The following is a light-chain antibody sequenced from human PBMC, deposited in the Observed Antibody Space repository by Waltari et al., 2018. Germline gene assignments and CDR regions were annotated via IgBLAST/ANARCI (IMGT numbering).Light chain of an antibody. CDR2: GAS. Sequence: EIVLTQSPGTLSLSPGERATLSCRASQSVSSSYLAWYQQKPRQAPRLLIYGASYRATGIPDRFSGSGSGTDFTLTISGLEPEDFAVYYCQQYDRSPETFGQGTKVEIK. J-gene: IGKJ1*01. CDR3: QQYDRSPET. CDR1: QSVSSSY. V-gene: IGKV3-20*01.